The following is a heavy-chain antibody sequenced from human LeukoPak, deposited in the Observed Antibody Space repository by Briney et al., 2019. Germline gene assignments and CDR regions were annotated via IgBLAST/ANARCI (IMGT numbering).Heavy chain of an antibody. CDR3: ARLDADYGDTPFDP. Sequence: SETLSLTCTVSGGSISSSSYYWGWIRQPPGKGLEWIGSIYYSGSTYYNPSLKSRVTISVDTSKNQFSLKLSSVTAADTAVYYCARLDADYGDTPFDPWGQGTLVTVSS. CDR2: IYYSGST. CDR1: GGSISSSSYY. J-gene: IGHJ5*02. D-gene: IGHD4-17*01. V-gene: IGHV4-39*07.